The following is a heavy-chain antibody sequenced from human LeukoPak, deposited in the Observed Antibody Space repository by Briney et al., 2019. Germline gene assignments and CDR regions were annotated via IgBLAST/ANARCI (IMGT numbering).Heavy chain of an antibody. CDR2: LSYGGGDQ. CDR1: GFTFSNYA. CDR3: GREGGLAGAAPDY. J-gene: IGHJ4*02. Sequence: GGSLRLSCAASGFTFSNYAMHWVRQAPGKGLEWVAALSYGGGDQYYADSVKGRFTISSDKTKTTLYLQMNSLRVEDTAVHFCGREGGLAGAAPDYWGQGTLVTVSS. D-gene: IGHD3/OR15-3a*01. V-gene: IGHV3-30*04.